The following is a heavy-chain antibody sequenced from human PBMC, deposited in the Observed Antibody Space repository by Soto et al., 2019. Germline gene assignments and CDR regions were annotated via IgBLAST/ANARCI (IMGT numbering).Heavy chain of an antibody. D-gene: IGHD2-2*02. J-gene: IGHJ5*02. CDR1: GFRFTYYG. CDR3: ARSYCSTSTCYSYWLDP. CDR2: ISAHNGNT. Sequence: QMQLVQSGAEVKKPGASVRVSCKASGFRFTYYGITWVRKAPGQGLEWMGWISAHNGNTIYAQKLEGKVTMTTDTSTSTAYRELRSLRSDDTAVYYCARSYCSTSTCYSYWLDPWGQGTLVTVSS. V-gene: IGHV1-18*04.